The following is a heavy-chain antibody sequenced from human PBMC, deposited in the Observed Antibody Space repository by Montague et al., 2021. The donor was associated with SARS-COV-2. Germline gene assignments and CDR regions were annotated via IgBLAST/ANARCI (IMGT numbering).Heavy chain of an antibody. CDR1: GGSISRYS. CDR3: ARVGRGSSWYEVAFDI. J-gene: IGHJ3*02. D-gene: IGHD6-13*01. CDR2: IYNSGST. Sequence: SETLSLTCTVSGGSISRYSWTWIRQPPGKGPEWIGYIYNSGSTNYNPSLTSRVTISVDTSKNQFSLKLSSVAAADTAVYYCARVGRGSSWYEVAFDIWGQGTMVTVSS. V-gene: IGHV4-59*01.